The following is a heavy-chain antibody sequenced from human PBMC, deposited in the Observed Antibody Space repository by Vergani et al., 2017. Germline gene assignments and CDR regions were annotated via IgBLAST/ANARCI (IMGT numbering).Heavy chain of an antibody. CDR2: ISGSGGST. D-gene: IGHD1-26*01. CDR3: AKDFVGATRSFDY. Sequence: EVQLLESGGGLVQPGGSLRLSCAASGFTFSSYAMIWVRQAPGKGLEWVSSISGSGGSTYYADSVKGRFTISRDNSKNTLYLQMNSLGAEDTAVYYCAKDFVGATRSFDYWGQGTLVTVSS. J-gene: IGHJ4*02. CDR1: GFTFSSYA. V-gene: IGHV3-23*01.